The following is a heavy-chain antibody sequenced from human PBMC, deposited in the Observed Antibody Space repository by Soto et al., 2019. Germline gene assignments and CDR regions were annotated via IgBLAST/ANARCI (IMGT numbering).Heavy chain of an antibody. V-gene: IGHV4-39*01. D-gene: IGHD3-22*01. CDR1: GGSISSSSYY. CDR2: IYYSGST. CDR3: ARHPYYHDSSGQPFDY. Sequence: PSETLSLTCTVSGGSISSSSYYWGWIRQPPGKGLEWIGSIYYSGSTYYNPSLKSRVTISVDTSKNQFSLKLSSVTAADTAVYYCARHPYYHDSSGQPFDYWGQGTLVTVSS. J-gene: IGHJ4*02.